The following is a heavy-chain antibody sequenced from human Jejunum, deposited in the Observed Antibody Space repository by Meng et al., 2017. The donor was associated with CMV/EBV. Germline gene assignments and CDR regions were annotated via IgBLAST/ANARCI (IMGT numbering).Heavy chain of an antibody. CDR1: SVSEYG. CDR3: AKGGDTVVVVAGTQFFDY. V-gene: IGHV3-23*01. Sequence: SVSEYGMYWVRQGPGKGLEWVSGIGGSEGGTYYADSVKGRFNISRDSSKKTLYLQMNSLRAEDTAVYYCAKGGDTVVVVAGTQFFDYWGQGTPVTVSS. J-gene: IGHJ4*02. D-gene: IGHD2-15*01. CDR2: IGGSEGGT.